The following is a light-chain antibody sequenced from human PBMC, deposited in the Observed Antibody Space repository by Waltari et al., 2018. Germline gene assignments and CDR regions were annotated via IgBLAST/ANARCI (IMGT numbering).Light chain of an antibody. CDR2: DAS. V-gene: IGKV1-5*01. CDR3: QQYNSYT. CDR1: QSISGW. Sequence: DIQMTQSPSTLSASVGDRVTITCRASQSISGWLAWYQQRPGKAPKLLNYDASGLESGVPSRLSGSGSGTEFTLTISSLQPDDFATYYCQQYNSYTFGQGTKLEIK. J-gene: IGKJ2*01.